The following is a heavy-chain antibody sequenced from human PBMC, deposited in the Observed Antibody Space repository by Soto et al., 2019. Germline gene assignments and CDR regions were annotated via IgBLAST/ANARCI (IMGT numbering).Heavy chain of an antibody. CDR1: GYSFTTYG. Sequence: ASVKVSCKASGYSFTTYGISWVRQAPGQGLEYMGWISVYNGDTNYAQKLQGRVTMTTDTSTSTAYMELSSLRSEDTAVYYCARDIAFDIWGQGTMVTVSS. CDR3: ARDIAFDI. J-gene: IGHJ3*02. CDR2: ISVYNGDT. V-gene: IGHV1-18*01.